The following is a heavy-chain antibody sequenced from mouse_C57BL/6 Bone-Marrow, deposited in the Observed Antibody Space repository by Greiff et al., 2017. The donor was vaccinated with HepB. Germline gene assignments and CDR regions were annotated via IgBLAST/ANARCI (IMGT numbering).Heavy chain of an antibody. Sequence: QVQLQQSGAELVKPGASVKVSCKASGYTFTSYWMHWVKQRPGQGLEWIGRIHPSDSDTNYNQKFKGKATVTVDKSSSTAYMQLSSLTSEDSAVYYCAIDRQLRPFAYWGQGTLVTVSA. CDR1: GYTFTSYW. CDR2: IHPSDSDT. CDR3: AIDRQLRPFAY. V-gene: IGHV1-74*01. D-gene: IGHD3-2*02. J-gene: IGHJ3*01.